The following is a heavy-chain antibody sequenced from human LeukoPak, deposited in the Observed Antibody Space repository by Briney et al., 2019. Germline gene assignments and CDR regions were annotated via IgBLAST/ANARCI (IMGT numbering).Heavy chain of an antibody. V-gene: IGHV3-30*04. CDR3: AKMYGGTYIGN. Sequence: PGGSLRLSCAVSGFPFSTYTMHWVRQAPGKGLDWVAVVTHDGSSTSHAASVNGRFTISRDNAKNSLYLQMNSLRAEDTAVYYCAKMYGGTYIGNWGQGTLVTVSA. CDR1: GFPFSTYT. CDR2: VTHDGSST. J-gene: IGHJ4*02. D-gene: IGHD1-26*01.